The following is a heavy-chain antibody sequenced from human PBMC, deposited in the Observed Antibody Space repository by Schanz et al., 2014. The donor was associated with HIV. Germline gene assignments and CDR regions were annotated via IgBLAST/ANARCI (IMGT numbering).Heavy chain of an antibody. Sequence: QVQVVQSGAEVKKPGASVKVSCSVSGYTLTPLSLHWVRQAPGKGLEWMGGIIPIFGTPIYAQKFQGRVTITADESTXXAYMELSSLRSEDTAVYYCARGAAVAYDYWGQGTLVTVSS. CDR1: GYTLTPLS. CDR3: ARGAAVAYDY. CDR2: IIPIFGTP. V-gene: IGHV1-69*13. D-gene: IGHD6-19*01. J-gene: IGHJ4*02.